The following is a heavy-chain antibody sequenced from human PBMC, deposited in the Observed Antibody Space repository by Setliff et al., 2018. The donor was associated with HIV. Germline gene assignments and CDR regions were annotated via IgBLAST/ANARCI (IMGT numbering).Heavy chain of an antibody. Sequence: SETLSLTCAVSGVSVTSHFWSWIRQPPGKGLEWIGYFSYRGGTNSNPSLKSRVTISVDTSKNQFSLKLSSVTAADTAVYYCARGALEDVLMVYAIRYYYYYMDVWGKGTTVTVSS. D-gene: IGHD2-8*01. CDR1: GVSVTSHF. J-gene: IGHJ6*03. V-gene: IGHV4-59*02. CDR3: ARGALEDVLMVYAIRYYYYYMDV. CDR2: FSYRGGT.